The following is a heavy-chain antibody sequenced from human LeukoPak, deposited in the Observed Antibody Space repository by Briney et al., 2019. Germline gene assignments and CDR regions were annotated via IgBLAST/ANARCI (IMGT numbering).Heavy chain of an antibody. J-gene: IGHJ4*02. CDR2: ISGSGVMT. D-gene: IGHD1-26*01. V-gene: IGHV3-23*01. CDR1: GGSFSGYY. CDR3: AKDRSIGTYYTFDH. Sequence: ETLSLTCAVYGGSFSGYYWSWIRQPPGKGLEWVATISGSGVMTYYADSVKGRFTVSGDNSKNTVYLQMSSLTAADTAVYYCAKDRSIGTYYTFDHWGQGTLVTVSS.